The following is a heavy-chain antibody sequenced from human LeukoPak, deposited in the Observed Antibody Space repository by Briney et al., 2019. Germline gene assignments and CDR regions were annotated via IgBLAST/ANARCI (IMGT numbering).Heavy chain of an antibody. D-gene: IGHD2-15*01. CDR1: GGSFSGYY. J-gene: IGHJ4*02. V-gene: IGHV4-38-2*02. CDR2: IYHSGST. Sequence: SETLSLTCAVYGGSFSGYYWGWIRQPPGKGLEWIGSIYHSGSTYYNPSLKSRVTISVDTSKNQFSLKLSSVTAADTAVYYRARDPRALSPYYFDYWGQGTLVTVSS. CDR3: ARDPRALSPYYFDY.